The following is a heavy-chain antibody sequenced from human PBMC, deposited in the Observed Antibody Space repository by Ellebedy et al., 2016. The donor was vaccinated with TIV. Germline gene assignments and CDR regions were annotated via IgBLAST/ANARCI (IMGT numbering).Heavy chain of an antibody. Sequence: GESLKISXAASGFTFSSYSMNWVRQAPGKGLEWVSAISGSGGSTYYADSVKGRCTISRDNSKNTLYLQMNSLRAEDTAVYYCARDGVEYCSSTSCPDPWIDIWGQGTMVTVSS. CDR3: ARDGVEYCSSTSCPDPWIDI. CDR1: GFTFSSYS. J-gene: IGHJ3*02. CDR2: ISGSGGST. D-gene: IGHD2-2*01. V-gene: IGHV3-23*01.